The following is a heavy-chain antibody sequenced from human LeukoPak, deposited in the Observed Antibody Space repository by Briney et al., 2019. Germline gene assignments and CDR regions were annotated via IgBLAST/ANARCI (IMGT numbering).Heavy chain of an antibody. D-gene: IGHD1-26*01. CDR2: INPNSGGT. V-gene: IGHV1-2*02. J-gene: IGHJ6*02. CDR3: ARMDSFSGSYVYYYYGMDV. Sequence: ASVKVSCKASGYTFTGYYMHWVRQAPGQGLEWMGWINPNSGGTNYAQKFQGRVTMTRDTSISTAYMELSRLRSDDTAVYYCARMDSFSGSYVYYYYGMDVWGQGTTVTVSS. CDR1: GYTFTGYY.